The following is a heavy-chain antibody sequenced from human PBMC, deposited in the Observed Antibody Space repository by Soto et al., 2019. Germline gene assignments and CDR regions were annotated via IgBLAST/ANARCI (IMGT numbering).Heavy chain of an antibody. Sequence: PSETLSLTCTVSGCSVSSSTYYWGWIRQPPGKGLEWIGSFYYSGSTYYNPSLTSRGTISVDTSKNQFSLKLRSVTAAVTAVSYCARYPVDITIFGVFTDVGGQGTTVPVSS. CDR2: FYYSGST. D-gene: IGHD3-3*01. CDR3: ARYPVDITIFGVFTDV. J-gene: IGHJ6*02. CDR1: GCSVSSSTYY. V-gene: IGHV4-39*07.